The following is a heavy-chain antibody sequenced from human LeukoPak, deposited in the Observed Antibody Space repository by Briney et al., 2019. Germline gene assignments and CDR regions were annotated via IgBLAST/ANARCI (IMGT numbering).Heavy chain of an antibody. Sequence: GASVKVSCKASGYTFTSFYMHWVRQAPGQGLEWMGIINPSGGSPSYAQKFQGRVTMTRDMSTSTVYMELSSLRPEDTAVYYCARAGGDTVMSYWGEGTLVTVSS. J-gene: IGHJ4*02. CDR2: INPSGGSP. V-gene: IGHV1-46*01. CDR3: ARAGGDTVMSY. CDR1: GYTFTSFY. D-gene: IGHD3-16*01.